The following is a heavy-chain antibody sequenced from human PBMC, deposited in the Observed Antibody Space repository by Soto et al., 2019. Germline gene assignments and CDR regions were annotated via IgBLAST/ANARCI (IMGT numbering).Heavy chain of an antibody. CDR2: ISNDGTGT. CDR1: GFSFNSFF. D-gene: IGHD3-22*01. CDR3: VRDQDSRGYSVFNL. J-gene: IGHJ5*02. V-gene: IGHV3-74*01. Sequence: EVPLVESGGGSVQPEGSLRLSCEASGFSFNSFFMHWVRQGPGKGLEWVSRISNDGTGTTYADSVQGRFTVSRDNSKTTVYLQMNRLRPEDTAVYFCVRDQDSRGYSVFNLWGQGTQVTVSS.